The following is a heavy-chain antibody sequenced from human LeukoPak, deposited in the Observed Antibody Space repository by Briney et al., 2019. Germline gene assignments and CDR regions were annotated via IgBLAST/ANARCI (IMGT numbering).Heavy chain of an antibody. CDR1: GYTFTSYG. CDR3: ARVIYERVPPDY. Sequence: ASVKVSCKASGYTFTSYGISWVRQAPGQGLEWMGWINPNSGGTNYAQKFQGRVTMTRDTSISTAYMELSRLRSDDTAVYYCARVIYERVPPDYWGQGTLVTVSS. CDR2: INPNSGGT. J-gene: IGHJ4*02. V-gene: IGHV1-2*02. D-gene: IGHD2/OR15-2a*01.